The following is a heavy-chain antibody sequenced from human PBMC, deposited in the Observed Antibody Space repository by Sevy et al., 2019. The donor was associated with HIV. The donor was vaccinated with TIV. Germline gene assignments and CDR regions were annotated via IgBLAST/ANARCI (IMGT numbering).Heavy chain of an antibody. Sequence: ASVKVSCKASGYTFTGYYMHWVRQAPGQGLEWMGWINPNSGGTNYAQKFQGRVTMTRDTSISTAYMELSRLRSDDTAVYYCVRDLVGATTRAEYFQHWGQGTLVTVSS. CDR3: VRDLVGATTRAEYFQH. J-gene: IGHJ1*01. CDR2: INPNSGGT. CDR1: GYTFTGYY. D-gene: IGHD1-26*01. V-gene: IGHV1-2*02.